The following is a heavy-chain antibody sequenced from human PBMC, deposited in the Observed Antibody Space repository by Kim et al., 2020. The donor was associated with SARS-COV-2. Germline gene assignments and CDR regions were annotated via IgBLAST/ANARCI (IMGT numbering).Heavy chain of an antibody. D-gene: IGHD2-2*01. Sequence: SETLSLTCTVSGGSISSSSYYWGWIRQPPGKGLEWIGSIYYSGSTYYNPSLKSRVTISVDTSKNQFSLKLSFVTAADTADYYCARDIRGALRGIVVVPAATFDPWGQGTLVTVSS. CDR2: IYYSGST. CDR1: GGSISSSSYY. J-gene: IGHJ5*02. CDR3: ARDIRGALRGIVVVPAATFDP. V-gene: IGHV4-39*02.